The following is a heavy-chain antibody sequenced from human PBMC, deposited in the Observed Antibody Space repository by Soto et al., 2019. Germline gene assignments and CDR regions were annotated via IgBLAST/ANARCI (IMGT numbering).Heavy chain of an antibody. CDR3: ARLLYCGGDCYLFDY. D-gene: IGHD2-21*02. V-gene: IGHV1-69*01. J-gene: IGHJ4*02. CDR1: GGTFSSYA. CDR2: IIPIFGTA. Sequence: QVQLVQSGAEVKKPGSSVKVSCKASGGTFSSYAISWVRQAPGQGLEWMGGIIPIFGTANYAQKFQGRVTITADESTSTAYMERSSLRYEDTAVYYCARLLYCGGDCYLFDYWGQGTLVTVSS.